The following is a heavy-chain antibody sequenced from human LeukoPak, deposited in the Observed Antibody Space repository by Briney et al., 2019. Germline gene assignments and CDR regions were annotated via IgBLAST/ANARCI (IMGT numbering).Heavy chain of an antibody. CDR3: AKSMVSGSSHWYFDL. V-gene: IGHV3-43*01. CDR1: GFTFDDYT. CDR2: ISWDGGST. D-gene: IGHD3-10*01. J-gene: IGHJ2*01. Sequence: GGSLRLSCAASGFTFDDYTMHWVGQAPGKGLEWVSLISWDGGSTYYADSVKGRFTISRDNSKNSLYLQMNSLRTEDTALYYCAKSMVSGSSHWYFDLWGRGTLVTVSS.